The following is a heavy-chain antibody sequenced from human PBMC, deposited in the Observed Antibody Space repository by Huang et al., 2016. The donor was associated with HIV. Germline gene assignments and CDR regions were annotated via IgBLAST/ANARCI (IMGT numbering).Heavy chain of an antibody. Sequence: QLQLQESGPGLVKPSETLSLTCTVSGCSISSSSYYWGWIRQPPGKGLEWIGSIFHSWTTYYNPSLKSRVTISVDTSRTQFSLKLSSVTAADTAVYYCAAHGRIVGIPAAPLRFDPWGQGTLVTVSS. CDR2: IFHSWTT. V-gene: IGHV4-39*01. D-gene: IGHD6-13*01. CDR3: AAHGRIVGIPAAPLRFDP. J-gene: IGHJ5*02. CDR1: GCSISSSSYY.